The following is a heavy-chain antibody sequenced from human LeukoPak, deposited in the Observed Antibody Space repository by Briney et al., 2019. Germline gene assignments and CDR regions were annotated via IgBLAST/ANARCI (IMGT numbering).Heavy chain of an antibody. CDR2: VNRDGSET. CDR3: ARSPAGYYDSSGYYHTYYYGMDV. J-gene: IGHJ6*02. CDR1: GFALSSHW. D-gene: IGHD3-22*01. Sequence: GGSLRLSCAASGFALSSHWMTWVRQVPGRGPEWVANVNRDGSETYYLDSVKGRFTISKDNAKNSLYLQMNSLRAEDTAVYYCARSPAGYYDSSGYYHTYYYGMDVWGQGTTVTVSS. V-gene: IGHV3-7*01.